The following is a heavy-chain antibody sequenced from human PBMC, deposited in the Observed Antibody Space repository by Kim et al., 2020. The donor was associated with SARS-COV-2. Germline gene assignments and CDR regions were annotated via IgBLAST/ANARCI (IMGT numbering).Heavy chain of an antibody. CDR3: ARVAAPRPGYYYYGMDV. CDR1: GFTFSTYA. V-gene: IGHV3-30-3*01. D-gene: IGHD6-25*01. J-gene: IGHJ6*02. CDR2: ISYDGNHK. Sequence: GGSLRLSCAASGFTFSTYAMHWVRQSPGKGLEWVAVISYDGNHKYYADSEKGRFTISRDNSKNTLYLQMNSLRLEDTAVYYCARVAAPRPGYYYYGMDVWGQGTTVTVSS.